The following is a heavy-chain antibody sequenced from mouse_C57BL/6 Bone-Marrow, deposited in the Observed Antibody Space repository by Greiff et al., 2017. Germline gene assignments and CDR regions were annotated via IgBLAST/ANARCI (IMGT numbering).Heavy chain of an antibody. J-gene: IGHJ1*03. Sequence: LVESGPELVKPGASVKISCKASGYSFTGYYMNWVKQSPEKSLEWIGEINPSTGGTTYNQKFKAKATLTVDKSSSTAYMQLKSLTSEDSAVYYCARDRYWYFDVWGTGTTVTVSS. V-gene: IGHV1-42*01. CDR2: INPSTGGT. CDR3: ARDRYWYFDV. CDR1: GYSFTGYY.